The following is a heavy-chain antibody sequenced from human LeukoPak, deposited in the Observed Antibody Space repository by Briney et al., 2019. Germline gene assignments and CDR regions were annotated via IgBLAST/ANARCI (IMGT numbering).Heavy chain of an antibody. Sequence: GSVRVSCKTSGYTFNNYGISGVRQAPGQGLEGMGWISAYSGDTNYAQTLQGRVTMTTDTSTSPAYMQLRSLRSDDTAVYYCARLEMYNYDSSGYYLGGYFDYWGQGTLVTVSS. J-gene: IGHJ4*02. CDR2: ISAYSGDT. CDR1: GYTFNNYG. CDR3: ARLEMYNYDSSGYYLGGYFDY. V-gene: IGHV1-18*01. D-gene: IGHD3-22*01.